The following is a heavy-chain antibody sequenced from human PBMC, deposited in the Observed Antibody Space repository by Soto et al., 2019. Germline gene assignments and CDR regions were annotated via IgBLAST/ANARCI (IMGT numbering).Heavy chain of an antibody. Sequence: PGGSLRLSCEASGFLFSIYTMNWVRQAPGKGLERVAYITSSSDTMYYADYVKGQYTVSRDNGKNSLYLQMNSLREDETTVNYCARHYTTSRVGAWFDPWGQGTLVTVSS. J-gene: IGHJ5*02. D-gene: IGHD3-3*01. V-gene: IGHV3-48*02. CDR3: ARHYTTSRVGAWFDP. CDR1: GFLFSIYT. CDR2: ITSSSDTM.